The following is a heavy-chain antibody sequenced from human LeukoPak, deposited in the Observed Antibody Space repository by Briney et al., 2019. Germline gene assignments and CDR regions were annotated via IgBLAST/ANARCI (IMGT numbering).Heavy chain of an antibody. D-gene: IGHD1-26*01. Sequence: SETLSLTCTVSGGSISSSSYYWGWIRQPPGKGLEWIGSIYYSGSTYYNPSLKSRVTISVDTSKNQFSLKLSSVTAADTAVYYCARRGGSGRAFDYWGQGTLVTVSS. CDR1: GGSISSSSYY. V-gene: IGHV4-39*01. CDR3: ARRGGSGRAFDY. CDR2: IYYSGST. J-gene: IGHJ4*02.